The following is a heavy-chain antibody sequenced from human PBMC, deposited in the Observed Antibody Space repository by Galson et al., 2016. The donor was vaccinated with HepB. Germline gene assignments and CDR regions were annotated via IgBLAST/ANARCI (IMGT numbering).Heavy chain of an antibody. D-gene: IGHD6-19*01. V-gene: IGHV3-23*01. Sequence: SLRLSCAASGFAFSSYAMSWVRQAPGKGLEWVSAISGSGGSTYYADSVKGRFTLSRDNSKNTLYQQMNSLRDEDTAVYYCAIVLLERRGWYGWWGQGTLGTVSS. CDR2: ISGSGGST. CDR1: GFAFSSYA. J-gene: IGHJ4*02. CDR3: AIVLLERRGWYGW.